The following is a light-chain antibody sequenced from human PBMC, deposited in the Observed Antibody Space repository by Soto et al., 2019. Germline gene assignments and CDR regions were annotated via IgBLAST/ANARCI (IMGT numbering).Light chain of an antibody. CDR2: ATS. CDR1: QTVNSDY. Sequence: EIVLTQSPGTLSLSPGETATLSCRASQTVNSDYLAWFQQRPGQAPRLLIFATSRRATDIPDRFSGSGSGTDFTLAIRRLEPEDFAAYCCHQFGYSPRTFGEGTKVDTK. V-gene: IGKV3-20*01. J-gene: IGKJ1*01. CDR3: HQFGYSPRT.